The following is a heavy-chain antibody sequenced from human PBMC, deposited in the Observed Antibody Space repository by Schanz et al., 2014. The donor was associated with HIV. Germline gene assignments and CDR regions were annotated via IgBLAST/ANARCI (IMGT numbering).Heavy chain of an antibody. CDR2: ISNDGSNE. D-gene: IGHD5-18*01. J-gene: IGHJ4*02. V-gene: IGHV3-30*18. CDR1: EFIFSSYG. CDR3: AKDRTYGYRFDY. Sequence: QVQVVESGGGVVQPGRSLRLSCAASEFIFSSYGIHWVRQAPGKGLEWVAVISNDGSNEYYADSVKGRFTLSRDNSENTVYLQMNSLRADDTAVYYCAKDRTYGYRFDYWGQGTLVTVSS.